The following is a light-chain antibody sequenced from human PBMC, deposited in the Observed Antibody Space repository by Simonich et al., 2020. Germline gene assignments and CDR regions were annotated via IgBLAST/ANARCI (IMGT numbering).Light chain of an antibody. Sequence: QSVLTQPSSVSGAPGQRVTISCTWSSSNIGTGYDVHWYQQLPGTAPKLLIYGNSKRPSGVPDRVSGSKAGTSASLAITGLQAEDEADYYCQSYDSSLSGSVFGGGTKLTVL. V-gene: IGLV1-40*01. CDR3: QSYDSSLSGSV. CDR2: GNS. J-gene: IGLJ3*02. CDR1: SSNIGTGYD.